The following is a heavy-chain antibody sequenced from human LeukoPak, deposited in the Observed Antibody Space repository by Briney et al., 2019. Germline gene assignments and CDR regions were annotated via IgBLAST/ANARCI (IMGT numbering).Heavy chain of an antibody. J-gene: IGHJ6*02. V-gene: IGHV1-18*01. CDR3: ASDHTLYGMDV. CDR2: VSAYNGNT. Sequence: GSSVKVSCKASGYTFTSYGISWVRQAPGQGLEWMGWVSAYNGNTNYAQKLQGRVTMTTDTSTSTAYMELRSLRSDDTAVYYCASDHTLYGMDVWGQGTTVTVSS. CDR1: GYTFTSYG.